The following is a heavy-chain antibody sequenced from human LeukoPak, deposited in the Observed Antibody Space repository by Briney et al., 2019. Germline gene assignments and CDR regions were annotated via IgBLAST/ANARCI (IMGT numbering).Heavy chain of an antibody. CDR3: ARGIRRNINYWFDP. V-gene: IGHV1-8*01. Sequence: GASVKVSCKASGYSFTSYDTNWVRQATGQGLEWMGWMNPNSGNTGYAQKFQGRVSITRNTSISTAYMELSSLRSEDTAVYYCARGIRRNINYWFDPWGQGTPVTVSS. CDR1: GYSFTSYD. CDR2: MNPNSGNT. J-gene: IGHJ5*02. D-gene: IGHD1-14*01.